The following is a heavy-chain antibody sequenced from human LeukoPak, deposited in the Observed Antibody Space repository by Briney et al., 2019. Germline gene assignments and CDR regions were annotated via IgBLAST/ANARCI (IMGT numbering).Heavy chain of an antibody. CDR2: ISSSSSYI. CDR3: ARSIRIAAAGFDY. V-gene: IGHV3-21*01. CDR1: GFTFSSYS. Sequence: PGGSLRLSCAASGFTFSSYSMNWVRQAPGKGLEWVSSISSSSSYIYYADSVKGRFTISRDNAKNSLYLQMNSLRAEDTAVYYCARSIRIAAAGFDYWGQGTLVTVSS. J-gene: IGHJ4*02. D-gene: IGHD6-13*01.